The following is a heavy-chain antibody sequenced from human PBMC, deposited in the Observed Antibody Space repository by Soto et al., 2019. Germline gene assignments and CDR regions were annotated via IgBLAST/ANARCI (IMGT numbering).Heavy chain of an antibody. J-gene: IGHJ6*03. CDR1: GGSISSYY. Sequence: PSATLSLTCTVSGGSISSYYWSWIRQPPGKGLEWIGYIYYSGSTNYNPSLKSRVTISVDTSKNQFSLKLSSVTAADTAVYYCARVHSSSWSLYYYYMDVWGEGTTVTVSS. CDR3: ARVHSSSWSLYYYYMDV. D-gene: IGHD6-13*01. V-gene: IGHV4-59*01. CDR2: IYYSGST.